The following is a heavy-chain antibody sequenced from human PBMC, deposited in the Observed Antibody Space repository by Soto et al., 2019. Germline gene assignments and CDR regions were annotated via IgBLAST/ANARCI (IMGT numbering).Heavy chain of an antibody. CDR1: GYTFTSYY. CDR2: INPSGGST. D-gene: IGHD5-12*01. Sequence: ASVKVSCKASGYTFTSYYMHWVRQAPGQGLEWMGIINPSGGSTSYAQKFQGRVTMTRDTSTSTVYMELSSLRSEDTAVYYCARQRGIVATTYYFDYWGQGTLVTVSS. CDR3: ARQRGIVATTYYFDY. V-gene: IGHV1-46*01. J-gene: IGHJ4*02.